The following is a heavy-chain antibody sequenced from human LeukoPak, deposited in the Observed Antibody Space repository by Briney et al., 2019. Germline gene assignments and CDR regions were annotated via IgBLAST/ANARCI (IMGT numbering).Heavy chain of an antibody. CDR3: AGRTTVNPPPRYYYGMDV. Sequence: ASVKVSCKASGYTFINYAISWVRQAPGQGLEWMGGIIPIFGTANYAQKFQGRVTITADESTSTAYMELSSLRSEDTAVYYCAGRTTVNPPPRYYYGMDVWGQGTTVTVSS. V-gene: IGHV1-69*13. CDR2: IIPIFGTA. J-gene: IGHJ6*02. D-gene: IGHD4-11*01. CDR1: GYTFINYA.